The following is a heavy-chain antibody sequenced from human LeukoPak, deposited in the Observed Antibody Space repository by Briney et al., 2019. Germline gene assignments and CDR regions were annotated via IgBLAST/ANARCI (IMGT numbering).Heavy chain of an antibody. J-gene: IGHJ4*02. CDR3: AREVISSSWYAEDY. CDR1: GFTFSSYW. Sequence: GGSLRLSCTASGFTFSSYWMSWVRQAPGKGLEWVANIKQDGSEKYYVDSVKGRFTISRDNAKNSLYLQMNSLRAEDTAVYYCAREVISSSWYAEDYWGQGTLVTVSS. D-gene: IGHD6-13*01. CDR2: IKQDGSEK. V-gene: IGHV3-7*01.